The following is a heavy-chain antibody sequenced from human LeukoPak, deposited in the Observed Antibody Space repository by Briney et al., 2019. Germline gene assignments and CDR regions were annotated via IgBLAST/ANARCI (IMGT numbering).Heavy chain of an antibody. Sequence: SETLSLTCTVSGGSTSNYYWTWIRQPPGKGLEWIGSIYYDGSTNYNPSLKSRVTISLDTPKNQFSLKLSSVTAADTAVYYCARDGGYGSGSALWGQGTLITVSS. CDR2: IYYDGST. D-gene: IGHD3-10*01. CDR3: ARDGGYGSGSAL. V-gene: IGHV4-59*01. CDR1: GGSTSNYY. J-gene: IGHJ4*02.